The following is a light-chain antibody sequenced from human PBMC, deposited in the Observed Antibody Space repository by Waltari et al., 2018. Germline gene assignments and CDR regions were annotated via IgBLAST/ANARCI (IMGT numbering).Light chain of an antibody. J-gene: IGLJ1*01. CDR2: EVT. V-gene: IGLV2-14*01. CDR1: SSDVGGHNY. CDR3: SSYRSDSTLV. Sequence: QSALTQPASVSGSPGQSITIPCTGTSSDVGGHNYVPWYQQHPGKAPKVMIFEVTNRPSRVSNRFAGSKSGKTASLTISGLQAEDEADYYCSSYRSDSTLVFGTGTKVTVL.